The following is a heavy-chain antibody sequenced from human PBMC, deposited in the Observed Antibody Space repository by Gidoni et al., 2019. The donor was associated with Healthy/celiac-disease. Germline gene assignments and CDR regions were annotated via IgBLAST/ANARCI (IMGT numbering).Heavy chain of an antibody. CDR3: AREDT. V-gene: IGHV4-59*01. Sequence: QVQLQESGPGLVKPSETLSLTCTVSGGSISSYYWSWIRQPPGKGLEWIGYIYYSGSTNYNPSLKSRVTISVDTSKNQFSLKLSSVTAADTAVYYCAREDTWGQGTLVTVSS. J-gene: IGHJ5*02. CDR1: GGSISSYY. CDR2: IYYSGST.